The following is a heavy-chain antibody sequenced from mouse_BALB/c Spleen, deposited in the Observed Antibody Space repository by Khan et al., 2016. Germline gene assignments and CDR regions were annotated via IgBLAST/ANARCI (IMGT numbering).Heavy chain of an antibody. CDR2: ISDGGSYT. J-gene: IGHJ1*01. CDR3: ARGLNGYFDV. Sequence: EVELVESGGGLVKPGGSLKLSCAASGFTFSDYYMYWVRQTPEKRLEWVATISDGGSYTYYPDSVKGRFTISRDNAKNNLYLQMSSLKSEDTAMYYCARGLNGYFDVWGAGTSVTVSS. V-gene: IGHV5-4*02. CDR1: GFTFSDYY.